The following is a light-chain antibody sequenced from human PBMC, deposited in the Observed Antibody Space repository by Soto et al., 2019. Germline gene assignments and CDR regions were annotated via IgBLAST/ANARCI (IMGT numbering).Light chain of an antibody. J-gene: IGLJ1*01. CDR1: SSNIGSNS. CDR2: SNN. V-gene: IGLV1-44*01. CDR3: AAWDDSLNGYV. Sequence: QLVLTQPPSASATPGQRVTISCSGSSSNIGSNSVHWYQQLPGTAPKLLIYSNNQRPSGVPDRFSGSKSGTSASLAISGLQSEDEADYYCAAWDDSLNGYVFGTGTKVTVL.